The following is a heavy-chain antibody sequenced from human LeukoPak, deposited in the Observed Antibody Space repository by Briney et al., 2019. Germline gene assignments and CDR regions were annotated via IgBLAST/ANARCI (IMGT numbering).Heavy chain of an antibody. J-gene: IGHJ5*02. CDR1: GFTFSSYS. V-gene: IGHV3-21*01. CDR3: ARSATGGWFDP. Sequence: GGSLRLSCAASGFTFSSYSMNWVRQAPGKGLEWVSSISSSSSYIYYADSVKGRFTISRDNAKNSLYLQMNSLRAEDTAVYYCARSATGGWFDPWGQGTLVTVSS. CDR2: ISSSSSYI. D-gene: IGHD6-25*01.